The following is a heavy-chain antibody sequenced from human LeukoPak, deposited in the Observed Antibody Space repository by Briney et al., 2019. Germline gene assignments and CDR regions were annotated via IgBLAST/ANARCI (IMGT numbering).Heavy chain of an antibody. J-gene: IGHJ4*02. CDR3: ARDRGKDYFGD. CDR2: INSDGSST. D-gene: IGHD4-23*01. CDR1: GFTFSSYW. Sequence: GGSLRLSCAASGFTFSSYWMHWVRQGPGKGLVWVSRINSDGSSTNYADSVKGRFSISRDDSKNTVYLQMNSLRAEDTALYYCARDRGKDYFGDWGQGTRVTVSS. V-gene: IGHV3-74*01.